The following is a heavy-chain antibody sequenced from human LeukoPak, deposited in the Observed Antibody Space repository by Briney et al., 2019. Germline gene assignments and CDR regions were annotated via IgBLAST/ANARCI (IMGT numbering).Heavy chain of an antibody. D-gene: IGHD3-10*01. Sequence: GGSLRLSCAASGFTFSSYWMTWVRQAPGKGLEWVANIKQDGSEKYYVDSVKGRFTISRDNAKNSLYLQMYSLRADDTAVYYCARDKSGSGRHMAGLRWGQGTLVTVSS. J-gene: IGHJ4*02. CDR1: GFTFSSYW. CDR3: ARDKSGSGRHMAGLR. V-gene: IGHV3-7*01. CDR2: IKQDGSEK.